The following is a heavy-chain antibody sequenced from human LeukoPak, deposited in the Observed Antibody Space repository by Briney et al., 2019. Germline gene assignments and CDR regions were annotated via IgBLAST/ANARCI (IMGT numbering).Heavy chain of an antibody. D-gene: IGHD5-18*01. V-gene: IGHV4-59*01. J-gene: IGHJ3*02. CDR1: GGSISSFY. CDR2: IYYSGST. Sequence: SETLSLSCTVAGGSISSFYWSWIRQPPGQRLILSGYIYYSGSTNYNPSLKSRVTISVDTSKNQFSLKLSSVTAADTAVYYCAISGYSYGDAFDIWGQGTMVTVSS. CDR3: AISGYSYGDAFDI.